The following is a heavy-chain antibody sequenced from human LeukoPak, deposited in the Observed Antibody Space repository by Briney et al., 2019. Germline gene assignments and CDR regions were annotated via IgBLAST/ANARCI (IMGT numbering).Heavy chain of an antibody. V-gene: IGHV5-51*01. CDR3: ARLARRMYCSSTSCYSDY. Sequence: GESLKISCKGSGYSFTSYWIGWVRQMPGKGLEWMGIIYPGDSDTRYSPSFQGQVTISADKSISTAYLQWSSLKASDTAMYYCARLARRMYCSSTSCYSDYWGQGTLVTVSS. D-gene: IGHD2-2*02. CDR1: GYSFTSYW. CDR2: IYPGDSDT. J-gene: IGHJ4*02.